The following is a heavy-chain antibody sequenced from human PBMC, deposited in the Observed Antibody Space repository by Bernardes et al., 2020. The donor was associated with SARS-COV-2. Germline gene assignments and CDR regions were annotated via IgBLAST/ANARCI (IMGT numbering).Heavy chain of an antibody. CDR2: IYTSGST. CDR3: ARESWGYCSGGSCYAGVWFDP. J-gene: IGHJ5*02. V-gene: IGHV4-61*02. D-gene: IGHD2-15*01. Sequence: TLSLTCTVSGGSISSGSYYWSWIRQPAGKGLEWIGRIYTSGSTNYNPSLKSRVTISVDTSKNQFSLKLSSVTAADTAVYYCARESWGYCSGGSCYAGVWFDPWGQGTLVTVSS. CDR1: GGSISSGSYY.